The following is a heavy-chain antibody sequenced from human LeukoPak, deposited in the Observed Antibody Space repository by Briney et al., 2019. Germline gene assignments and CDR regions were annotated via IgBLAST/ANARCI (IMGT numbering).Heavy chain of an antibody. CDR3: ARGRITMIVVVITAGEVDY. D-gene: IGHD3-22*01. J-gene: IGHJ4*02. CDR1: GGSISSYY. V-gene: IGHV4-39*01. Sequence: SETLSLTCTVSGGSISSYYWGWIRQPPGKGLEWIGSICYSGSTYYNPSLKSRVTISVDTSKNQFPLKLNSVTAADTAVYYCARGRITMIVVVITAGEVDYWGQGTLVTVSS. CDR2: ICYSGST.